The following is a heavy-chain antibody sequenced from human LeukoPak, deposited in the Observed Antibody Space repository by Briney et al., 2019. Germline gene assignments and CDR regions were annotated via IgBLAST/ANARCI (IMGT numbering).Heavy chain of an antibody. CDR1: GGSISSTDYY. CDR3: ARRYNWNDRWD. J-gene: IGHJ4*02. D-gene: IGHD1-1*01. V-gene: IGHV4-39*07. Sequence: SETLSLTCTVSGGSISSTDYYWGWIRQPPGKGLEWIGSIYYSGSTYYNPSLKSRLTISLDTSKNQFSLRLSSVTAADTAFYYCARRYNWNDRWDWGQGTLVTVSP. CDR2: IYYSGST.